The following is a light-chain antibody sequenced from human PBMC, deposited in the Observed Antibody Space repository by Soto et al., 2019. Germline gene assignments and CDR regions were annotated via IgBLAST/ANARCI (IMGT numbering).Light chain of an antibody. CDR2: ATS. Sequence: EIVLTQSPGTLSLSPGESATLSCRASPSLNSNFLGWYQQKPGQAPRLLVYATSMRAAGIPDRFTGSASGTVFTLTISGLEPEDFAVYDGQQYDVSPPRYTFGQGTRVEIK. J-gene: IGKJ2*01. CDR1: PSLNSNF. V-gene: IGKV3-20*01. CDR3: QQYDVSPPRYT.